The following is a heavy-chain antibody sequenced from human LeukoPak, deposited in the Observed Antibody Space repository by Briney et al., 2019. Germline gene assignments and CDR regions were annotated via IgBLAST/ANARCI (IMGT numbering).Heavy chain of an antibody. Sequence: SETLSLTCNVSGDSVSTGLHYYSWIRQHPGEGLEWIGCTHYSGSTHYKSSLRSRLIISLDTSKNQVSLKLTSVTAAGTAVYYRPRRPPGKSSPYFYYHMDVSGTGTPVTASS. CDR2: THYSGST. D-gene: IGHD2-2*01. CDR1: GDSVSTGLHY. V-gene: IGHV4-31*03. J-gene: IGHJ6*03. CDR3: PRRPPGKSSPYFYYHMDV.